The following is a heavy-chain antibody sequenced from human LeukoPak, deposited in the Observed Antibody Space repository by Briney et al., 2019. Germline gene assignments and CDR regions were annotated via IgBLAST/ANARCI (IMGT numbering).Heavy chain of an antibody. Sequence: ASVKVSCKASGGTFSNYAISWVRQAPGQGLEWMGGIIPIFGTANYAQKFQGRVTITADESTSTAYMELSSLRSEDTAVYYCARADGIAGLGYYYYYGMDVWGQGTTVTVSS. CDR1: GGTFSNYA. CDR2: IIPIFGTA. CDR3: ARADGIAGLGYYYYYGMDV. D-gene: IGHD6-13*01. J-gene: IGHJ6*02. V-gene: IGHV1-69*13.